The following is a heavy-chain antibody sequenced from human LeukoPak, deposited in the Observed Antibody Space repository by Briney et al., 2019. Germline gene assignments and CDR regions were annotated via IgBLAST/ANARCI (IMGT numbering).Heavy chain of an antibody. D-gene: IGHD3-10*01. J-gene: IGHJ4*02. CDR3: ATFTLSPRLWFGELPSELDY. CDR1: GYTLTELS. CDR2: FDPEDGET. V-gene: IGHV1-24*01. Sequence: ASVKVSCKVSGYTLTELSMHWVRQAPGKGLEWMGGFDPEDGETIYAQQFQGRVTMTEDTSTDTAYMELSSLRSEDTAVYYCATFTLSPRLWFGELPSELDYWGQGTLVTVSS.